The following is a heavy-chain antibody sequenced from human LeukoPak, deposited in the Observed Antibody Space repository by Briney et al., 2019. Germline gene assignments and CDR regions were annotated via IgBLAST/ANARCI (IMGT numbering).Heavy chain of an antibody. V-gene: IGHV1-2*02. D-gene: IGHD4-17*01. J-gene: IGHJ4*02. CDR2: VNPNSGGT. Sequence: ASVKVSCKASGYTFTGYYMPWVRQAPGQGLEWMGWVNPNSGGTNYSQKFQGRVTMTRDTSISTPYMVLSRLRSDETAVYYCARGRRGATGSTGDYWGQGTLVTVSS. CDR1: GYTFTGYY. CDR3: ARGRRGATGSTGDY.